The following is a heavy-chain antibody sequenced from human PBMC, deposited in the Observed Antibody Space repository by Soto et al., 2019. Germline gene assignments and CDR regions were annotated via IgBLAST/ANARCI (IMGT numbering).Heavy chain of an antibody. CDR2: MYNSGST. CDR1: GGSISSYY. J-gene: IGHJ4*02. D-gene: IGHD3-10*01. Sequence: QVQLQESGPGLVKPSETLSLTCTVSGGSISSYYWTWIRQPPGKGLEWIGFMYNSGSTHYTPSLKRRVTIALATSKNHFSRNLGSVAAADTAVYYCASMGYHYGSGSYPLDYWGEGTLVTVSS. CDR3: ASMGYHYGSGSYPLDY. V-gene: IGHV4-59*08.